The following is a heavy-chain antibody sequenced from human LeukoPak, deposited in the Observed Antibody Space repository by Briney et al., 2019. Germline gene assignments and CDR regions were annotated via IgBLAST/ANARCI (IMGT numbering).Heavy chain of an antibody. V-gene: IGHV1-69*05. J-gene: IGHJ6*03. D-gene: IGHD2-21*02. CDR2: IIPMFGTT. Sequence: SVKVSCKASGGTFSNYAISWVRQAPGQGLEWMGGIIPMFGTTNYAQKFQGRVTITTDEYMITAYMELSSLRSEYTAVYYCARDLFTHCFDYMDVWGKGTTFTVSS. CDR1: GGTFSNYA. CDR3: ARDLFTHCFDYMDV.